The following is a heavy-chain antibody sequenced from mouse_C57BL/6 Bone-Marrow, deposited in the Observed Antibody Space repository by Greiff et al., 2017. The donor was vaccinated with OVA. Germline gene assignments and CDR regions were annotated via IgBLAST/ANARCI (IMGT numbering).Heavy chain of an antibody. CDR1: GFTFSSYG. D-gene: IGHD1-1*01. Sequence: EVQGVESGGDLVKPGGSLKLSCAASGFTFSSYGMSWVRPTPDKRLEWVATISSGGSYTYYPDSVKGRFTISRDNAKNTLYLQMSSLKSEDTAMYYCARHRSTVVANYYAMDYWGQGTSVTVSS. CDR3: ARHRSTVVANYYAMDY. V-gene: IGHV5-6*01. J-gene: IGHJ4*01. CDR2: ISSGGSYT.